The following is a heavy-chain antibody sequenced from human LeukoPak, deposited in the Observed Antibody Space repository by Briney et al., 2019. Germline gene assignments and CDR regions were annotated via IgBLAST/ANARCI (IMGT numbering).Heavy chain of an antibody. CDR2: IYTSGST. V-gene: IGHV4-4*07. CDR1: GGSISSYY. Sequence: PSETLSLTCTVSGGSISSYYWSWIRQPAGKGLEWIGRIYTSGSTNYNPSLKSRVTISVDTSKNQLSLKLSSVTAADTAVYYCARPIDYGDYVGYAFDIWGQGTMVTVSS. D-gene: IGHD4-17*01. CDR3: ARPIDYGDYVGYAFDI. J-gene: IGHJ3*02.